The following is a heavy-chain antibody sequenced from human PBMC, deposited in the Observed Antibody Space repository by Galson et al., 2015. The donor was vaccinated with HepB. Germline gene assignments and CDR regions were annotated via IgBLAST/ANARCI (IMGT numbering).Heavy chain of an antibody. Sequence: SVKVSCKASGYTFTSYYMHWVRQAPGQGLEWMGIINPSGGSTSYAQKFQGRVTMTRDTSTSTVYMDLSSLRSEDTAVYYCARDGELLWFGEGAFDIWGQGTMVTVSS. J-gene: IGHJ3*02. D-gene: IGHD3-10*01. V-gene: IGHV1-46*03. CDR3: ARDGELLWFGEGAFDI. CDR2: INPSGGST. CDR1: GYTFTSYY.